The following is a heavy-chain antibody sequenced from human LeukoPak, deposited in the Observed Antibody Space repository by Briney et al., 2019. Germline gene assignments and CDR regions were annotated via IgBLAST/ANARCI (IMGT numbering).Heavy chain of an antibody. Sequence: PSETLSLTCSVSGGSITCYYWSWIRQPPGKGLEWIGYSYYSGSTNSNPSLKSRVNISVDASKNQFSLKLSSVTAADTAVYYCARGVTAIQILDYWGQGTLVTVSS. J-gene: IGHJ4*02. D-gene: IGHD2-21*02. CDR2: SYYSGST. V-gene: IGHV4-59*01. CDR1: GGSITCYY. CDR3: ARGVTAIQILDY.